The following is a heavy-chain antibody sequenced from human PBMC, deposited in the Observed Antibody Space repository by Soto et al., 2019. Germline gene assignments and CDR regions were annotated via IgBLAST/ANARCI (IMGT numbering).Heavy chain of an antibody. D-gene: IGHD6-25*01. CDR3: ARASGAGPTLFNP. J-gene: IGHJ5*02. CDR2: ISSSSSYI. Sequence: GGSLRLSCAASGFTCSSYSMNWVRQAPGKWLEWVSSISSSSSYIYYADSVKGRFTISRDNAKNSLYLQMNSLRPEATALYYCARASGAGPTLFNPWGEGTLVTVSS. V-gene: IGHV3-21*01. CDR1: GFTCSSYS.